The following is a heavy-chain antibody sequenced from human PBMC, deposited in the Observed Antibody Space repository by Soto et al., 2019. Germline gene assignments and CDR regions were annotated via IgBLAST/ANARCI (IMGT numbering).Heavy chain of an antibody. CDR1: GFTFSSYG. CDR3: AKDGAGRHYFDY. J-gene: IGHJ4*02. Sequence: QVQLVESGGGVVQPGRSLRLSCAASGFTFSSYGMHWVRQAPGKGLEWVAVISYDGSNKYYADSVKGRFTISRDNSNNTLYLQMNSLRAEDTAVYYCAKDGAGRHYFDYWGQGTLVTVSS. V-gene: IGHV3-30*18. D-gene: IGHD2-15*01. CDR2: ISYDGSNK.